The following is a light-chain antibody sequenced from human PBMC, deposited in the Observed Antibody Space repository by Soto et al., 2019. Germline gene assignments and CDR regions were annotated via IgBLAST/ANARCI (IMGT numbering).Light chain of an antibody. Sequence: EVVLTQSPVTLSLSPGERATLSCRASQSFRGLLAWYQQKPGQAPSILIYATFSRETGIPDRFSGSGAGTEFTLTISRLEPEDFAVDYCQQYGSSTITFGQGTRLEIK. J-gene: IGKJ5*01. V-gene: IGKV3-20*01. CDR2: ATF. CDR1: QSFRGL. CDR3: QQYGSSTIT.